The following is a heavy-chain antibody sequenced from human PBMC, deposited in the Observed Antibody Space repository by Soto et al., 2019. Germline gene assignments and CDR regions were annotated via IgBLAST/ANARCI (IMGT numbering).Heavy chain of an antibody. Sequence: GGSLRLSCAASGFTFSSYGMHWVRQAPGKGLEWVAVISYDGSNKYYADSVKGRFTISRDNSKNTLYLQMNSLRAEDTAVYYCAKVGDYGDYVGLDYYYYYYGMDVWGQGTTVTVSS. V-gene: IGHV3-30*18. CDR1: GFTFSSYG. J-gene: IGHJ6*02. D-gene: IGHD4-17*01. CDR3: AKVGDYGDYVGLDYYYYYYGMDV. CDR2: ISYDGSNK.